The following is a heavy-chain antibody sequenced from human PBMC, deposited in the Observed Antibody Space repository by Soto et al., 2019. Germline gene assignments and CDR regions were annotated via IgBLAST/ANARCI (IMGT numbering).Heavy chain of an antibody. Sequence: ASVKVSCKASGYTFTSYDINWVRQATGQGLEWMGCINPDSGGTKYAQKFQGRVTMTRDTSITTAYMDLSSLRSDDTAFYYCARDLSFGSGTFDYWGQGTMVTVYS. CDR2: INPDSGGT. CDR1: GYTFTSYD. D-gene: IGHD1-26*01. CDR3: ARDLSFGSGTFDY. J-gene: IGHJ4*02. V-gene: IGHV1-2*02.